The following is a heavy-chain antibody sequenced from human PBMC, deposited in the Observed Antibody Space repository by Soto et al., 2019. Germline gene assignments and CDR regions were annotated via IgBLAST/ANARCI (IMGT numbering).Heavy chain of an antibody. CDR2: ISDDGSNK. D-gene: IGHD3-16*01. Sequence: GGSLRLSCAASGFTFNTDTMHWVRQAPGKGLEWVALISDDGSNKHCADSVKGRFSISRDNSKNTLYLQLNSLRPEDTAVYFCARGLSINYGDYWGQGTLVTVSS. V-gene: IGHV3-30-3*01. CDR1: GFTFNTDT. CDR3: ARGLSINYGDY. J-gene: IGHJ4*02.